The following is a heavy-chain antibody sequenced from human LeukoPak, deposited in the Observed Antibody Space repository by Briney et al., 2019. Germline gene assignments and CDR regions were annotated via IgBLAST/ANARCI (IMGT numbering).Heavy chain of an antibody. D-gene: IGHD1-26*01. CDR3: ARAGSGSYLRPDYYYYYGMDV. J-gene: IGHJ6*02. CDR2: ISYDGSNK. CDR1: GFTFSSYA. V-gene: IGHV3-30-3*01. Sequence: GGSLRLSCAASGFTFSSYAMHWVRQAPGKGLEWVAVISYDGSNKYYADSVKGRFTISRDNSKNTLYLQMNSLRAEDTAVYYCARAGSGSYLRPDYYYYYGMDVWGQGTTVTVSS.